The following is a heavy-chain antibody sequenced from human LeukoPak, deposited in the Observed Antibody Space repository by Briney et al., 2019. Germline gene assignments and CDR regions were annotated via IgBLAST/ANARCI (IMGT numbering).Heavy chain of an antibody. D-gene: IGHD2-15*01. CDR3: AREGRYCSGGSCYHNWFDP. J-gene: IGHJ5*02. V-gene: IGHV1-2*02. CDR2: INPNSGGT. CDR1: GYTFTGYY. Sequence: ASVKVSCKASGYTFTGYYMHWVRQAPGQGLEWMGWINPNSGGTNYAQKFQGRVTMTRATSISTAYMELSRLRSDDTAVYYCAREGRYCSGGSCYHNWFDPWGQGTLVTVSS.